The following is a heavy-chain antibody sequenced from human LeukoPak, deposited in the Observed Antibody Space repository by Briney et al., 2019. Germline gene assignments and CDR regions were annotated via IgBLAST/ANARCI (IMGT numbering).Heavy chain of an antibody. CDR3: AKEMTAKGVTLGFDM. V-gene: IGHV3-30*02. CDR2: IRYDGSNK. D-gene: IGHD2-21*02. Sequence: GGSLRLSCAASGFTFSSYGMHWVRQAPGKGLEWVAFIRYDGSNKYYADSVKGRFTISRDNSKNTLYLQMNTLRAEDTAVYYCAKEMTAKGVTLGFDMWGQGTMVTVSS. CDR1: GFTFSSYG. J-gene: IGHJ3*02.